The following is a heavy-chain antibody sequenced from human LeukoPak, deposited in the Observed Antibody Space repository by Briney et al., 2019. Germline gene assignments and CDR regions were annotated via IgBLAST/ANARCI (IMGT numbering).Heavy chain of an antibody. CDR3: ARSPRITMENYFDY. D-gene: IGHD3-10*01. J-gene: IGHJ4*02. V-gene: IGHV1-69*06. CDR1: GGTFSSYA. Sequence: ASVKVSCKASGGTFSSYAISWVRQAPGQGLEWMGGIIPIFGTANYAQKFQGRVTITADKSTSTAYMELSSLRSEDTAVYYCARSPRITMENYFDYWGQGTLVTVSS. CDR2: IIPIFGTA.